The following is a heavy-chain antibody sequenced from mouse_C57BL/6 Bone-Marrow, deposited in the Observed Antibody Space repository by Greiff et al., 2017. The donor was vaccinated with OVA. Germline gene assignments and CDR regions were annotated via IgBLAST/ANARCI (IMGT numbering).Heavy chain of an antibody. CDR2: GQGLEWIG. V-gene: IGHV1-87*01. J-gene: IGHJ4*01. Sequence: QVQLQQSGPELARPWASVKISCQAFYTFSRRVHFAIRDTNYWMQWVKLRPGQGLEWIGAIYPGNGDPNSNQKFKCKTTLTADKSSSTAYMQLSSLTSEDAAVYYCEWGGYYDPNDYAMDDWGQGTSVTVSS. CDR1: YTFSRRVH. D-gene: IGHD2-4*01. CDR3: SEDAAVYYCEWGGYYDPNDYAMDD.